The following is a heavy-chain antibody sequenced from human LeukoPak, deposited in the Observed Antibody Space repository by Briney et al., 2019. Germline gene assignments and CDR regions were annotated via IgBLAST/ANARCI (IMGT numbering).Heavy chain of an antibody. CDR2: IYYTGST. CDR1: GGSISSYY. Sequence: SETLSLSCTVSGGSISSYYWSWIRQPPGKGLEWIGYIYYTGSTNYNPSLKSRVTISVDTSKNQFSLKLTSVTAADTAVYYCARGISYSAPYGTFGYWGQGTLGTVSS. D-gene: IGHD2/OR15-2a*01. V-gene: IGHV4-59*08. CDR3: ARGISYSAPYGTFGY. J-gene: IGHJ4*02.